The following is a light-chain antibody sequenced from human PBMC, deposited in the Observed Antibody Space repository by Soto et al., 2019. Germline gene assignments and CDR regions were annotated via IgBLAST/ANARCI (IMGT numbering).Light chain of an antibody. V-gene: IGKV1-5*03. CDR1: QSISDW. CDR2: KAS. Sequence: DIQMTQSPSALSASVGDRVTITCRASQSISDWLVWYQQKPGKAPKLLIYKASSLESGVPSRFSGSGSGTEVTLTISSLQPDDLATYYCQQYNSYSLTFGGGTKVEIK. J-gene: IGKJ4*01. CDR3: QQYNSYSLT.